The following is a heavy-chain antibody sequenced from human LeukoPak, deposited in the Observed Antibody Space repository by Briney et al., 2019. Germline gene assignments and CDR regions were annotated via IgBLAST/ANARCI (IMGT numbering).Heavy chain of an antibody. V-gene: IGHV3-11*01. J-gene: IGHJ4*02. Sequence: GGSLRLSCAASGFTFSDYYMSWIRQAPGKGLEWVSYISSSGSTIYYADSVKGRFTISRDNAKNSLYLQMNSLRAEDTAVYYGARAVGAYSEYYFDYWGQGTLVTVSS. CDR3: ARAVGAYSEYYFDY. D-gene: IGHD1-26*01. CDR1: GFTFSDYY. CDR2: ISSSGSTI.